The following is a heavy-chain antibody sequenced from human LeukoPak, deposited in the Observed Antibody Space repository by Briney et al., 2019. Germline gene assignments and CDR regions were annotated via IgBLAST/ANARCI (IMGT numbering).Heavy chain of an antibody. CDR1: GGSFSGYY. CDR3: ARAGSGFDY. CDR2: INHSGST. J-gene: IGHJ4*02. V-gene: IGHV4-34*01. D-gene: IGHD2-15*01. Sequence: SETLSLTCAVYGGSFSGYYWSWIRQPPGKGLEWIGEINHSGSTNYNPSLKSRVTISVDTSKNQFSLKLSSVTAADTAVYYCARAGSGFDYWGQGTLVTVSS.